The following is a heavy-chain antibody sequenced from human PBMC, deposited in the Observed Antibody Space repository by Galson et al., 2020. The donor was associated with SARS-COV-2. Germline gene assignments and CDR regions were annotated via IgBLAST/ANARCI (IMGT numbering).Heavy chain of an antibody. CDR2: IDPSDYYS. Sequence: HGESLKISCKGSGYTFTNYWISWVRHVPGRGLEWLGRIDPSDYYSNYNPSFQGHVTISADKSRTTAYLHWRSLKASDTGIYYCARLRGLVVPAALDYWGQGTLVTVSS. J-gene: IGHJ4*02. D-gene: IGHD2-2*01. V-gene: IGHV5-10-1*01. CDR1: GYTFTNYW. CDR3: ARLRGLVVPAALDY.